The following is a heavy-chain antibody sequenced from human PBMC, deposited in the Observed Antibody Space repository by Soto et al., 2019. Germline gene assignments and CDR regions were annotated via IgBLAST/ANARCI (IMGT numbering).Heavy chain of an antibody. D-gene: IGHD1-7*01. CDR1: GFTFNNYG. V-gene: IGHV3-23*01. CDR3: AKAVRVTGTTWDY. J-gene: IGHJ4*02. Sequence: EVQMLESGGGLVQPGGALRLSCVASGFTFNNYGMTWVRQAPGKGLEWVSAISATGGGTYYADSVKGRFTISRDNSKNTLYLQMHSLRVDDTAVYFCAKAVRVTGTTWDYWGQGTLVTVSS. CDR2: ISATGGGT.